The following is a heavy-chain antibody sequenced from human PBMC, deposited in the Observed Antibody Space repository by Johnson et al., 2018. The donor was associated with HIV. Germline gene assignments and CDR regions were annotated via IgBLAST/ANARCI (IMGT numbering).Heavy chain of an antibody. J-gene: IGHJ3*02. V-gene: IGHV3-30*04. CDR3: ARDGASSPVQGAFDI. D-gene: IGHD6-13*01. Sequence: QVQLVESGGGVVQPGRSLRLSCSASGFTFSSYAMHWVRQAPGKGLEWVAVISYDGSNKYYADSVQGRFTISRDNSKNTLYLQMNSLRAEDTAVYYCARDGASSPVQGAFDIWGQGTMVTVSS. CDR2: ISYDGSNK. CDR1: GFTFSSYA.